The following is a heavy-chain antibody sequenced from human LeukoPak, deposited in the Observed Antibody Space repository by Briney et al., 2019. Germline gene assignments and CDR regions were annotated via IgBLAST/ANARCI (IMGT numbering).Heavy chain of an antibody. CDR2: ISGSGGST. CDR1: GFTFSSYA. D-gene: IGHD3-3*01. Sequence: PGGSLRLSCAASGFTFSSYAMSWVRQAPGKGLEWVSAISGSGGSTYYADSVKGRFTLSRDNSKTALYLQMNSLRAEDTAVYYCARDSSYYDFYYYMDVWGKGTTVTVSS. V-gene: IGHV3-23*01. CDR3: ARDSSYYDFYYYMDV. J-gene: IGHJ6*03.